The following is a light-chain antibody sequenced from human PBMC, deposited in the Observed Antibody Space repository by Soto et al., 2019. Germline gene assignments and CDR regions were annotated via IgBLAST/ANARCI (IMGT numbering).Light chain of an antibody. CDR3: QQYGSSPIST. J-gene: IGKJ3*01. CDR1: QSVSSSY. V-gene: IGKV3-20*01. CDR2: GAS. Sequence: EIVLTQPPGTLSLSPGERATLSCRASQSVSSSYLAWYQQKPGQAPRLLIYGASSRATGIPDRFSGSGSGTDFTLTISRLEPEDFAVYYCQQYGSSPISTFGPGTKVDIK.